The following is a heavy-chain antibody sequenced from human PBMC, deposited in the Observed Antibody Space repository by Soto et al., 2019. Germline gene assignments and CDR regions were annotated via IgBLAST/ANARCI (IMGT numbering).Heavy chain of an antibody. D-gene: IGHD4-17*01. CDR2: INPSGGST. CDR1: GYTFTSYY. V-gene: IGHV1-46*01. CDR3: ARERGAYGDFDY. Sequence: QVQLVQTGAGVKKPGASVKVSCKASGYTFTSYYMHWVRQAPGQGLEWMGIINPSGGSTTYAQKFQGRLTMTRDTSTSTVYMELSSLRSEDTAVYYCARERGAYGDFDYWGQGTLVTVSS. J-gene: IGHJ4*02.